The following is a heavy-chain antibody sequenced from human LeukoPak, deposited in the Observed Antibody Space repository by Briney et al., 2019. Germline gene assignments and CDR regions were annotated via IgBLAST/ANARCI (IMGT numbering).Heavy chain of an antibody. CDR3: ARGPEQLGETYYYYMDV. Sequence: ASVKVSCKASGYTFTSYGISWVRQAPGQGLEWMGWISAYNGNTNYAQKLQGRVTMTTDTSTSTAYMELRSLRSDDTAVYYCARGPEQLGETYYYYMDVWGKGTTVTVSS. J-gene: IGHJ6*03. CDR1: GYTFTSYG. V-gene: IGHV1-18*01. D-gene: IGHD6-6*01. CDR2: ISAYNGNT.